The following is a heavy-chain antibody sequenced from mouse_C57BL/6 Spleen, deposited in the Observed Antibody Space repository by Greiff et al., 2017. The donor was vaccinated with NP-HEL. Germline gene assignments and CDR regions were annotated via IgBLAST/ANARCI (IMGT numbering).Heavy chain of an antibody. J-gene: IGHJ2*01. D-gene: IGHD1-1*01. Sequence: SGGGLVKPGGSLKLSCAASGFTFSSYTMSWVRQTPEKRLEWVATISGGGGNTYYPDSVKGRFTISRDNAKNTLYLQMSSLRSEDTALYYCARQHYYGSSFDYWGQGTTLTVSS. CDR3: ARQHYYGSSFDY. CDR2: ISGGGGNT. CDR1: GFTFSSYT. V-gene: IGHV5-9*01.